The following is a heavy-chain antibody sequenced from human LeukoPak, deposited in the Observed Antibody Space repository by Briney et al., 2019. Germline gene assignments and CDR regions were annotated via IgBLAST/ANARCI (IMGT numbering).Heavy chain of an antibody. J-gene: IGHJ4*02. CDR2: INPYSGDT. V-gene: IGHV1-2*02. CDR1: GYTFTGYY. CDR3: ASGYSYGSNFDY. D-gene: IGHD5-18*01. Sequence: ASVKVSCKASGYTFTGYYVHWVRQAPGQGLEWMGWINPYSGDTNYAQKFQGRVTMTRDTSISTAYMELSRLRSDDTAVYYCASGYSYGSNFDYWGQGTLVTVSS.